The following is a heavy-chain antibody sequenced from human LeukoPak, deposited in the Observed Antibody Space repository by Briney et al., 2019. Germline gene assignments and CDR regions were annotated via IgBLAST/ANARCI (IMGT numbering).Heavy chain of an antibody. CDR2: INAGNGNT. J-gene: IGHJ4*02. Sequence: VASVKVSCKASGYTFTNYARHWVRQAPGQRLEWMGWINAGNGNTKYSQKFQGRVTITRDTSASTAYMELSSLRSEDTAVYYCARDRFGEGVDSWGQGTLVTVSS. V-gene: IGHV1-3*01. CDR1: GYTFTNYA. CDR3: ARDRFGEGVDS. D-gene: IGHD3-10*01.